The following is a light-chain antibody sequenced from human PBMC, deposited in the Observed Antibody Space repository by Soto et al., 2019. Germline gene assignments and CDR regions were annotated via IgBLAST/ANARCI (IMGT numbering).Light chain of an antibody. CDR2: EVT. CDR3: SSYTSISTGV. Sequence: QSALTQPASVSGSPGQSITISCTGTSSDVGDYNYVSWYQQHPGKVPKLMIYEVTNRPSGVANRFSGSKSGNTASLTISGLQAEDEADYYCSSYTSISTGVFGGGTKLTVL. V-gene: IGLV2-14*01. CDR1: SSDVGDYNY. J-gene: IGLJ3*02.